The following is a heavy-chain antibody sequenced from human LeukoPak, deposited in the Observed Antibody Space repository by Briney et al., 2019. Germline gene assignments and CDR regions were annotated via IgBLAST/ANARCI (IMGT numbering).Heavy chain of an antibody. CDR2: IDHRGDT. J-gene: IGHJ4*03. CDR3: ARGATISETGYFDF. V-gene: IGHV4-34*01. CDR1: GGSFSRYY. Sequence: PSETLSLTCAVYGGSFSRYYWSWIRQSPGKGLEWIAEIDHRGDTNYNPSVKSRVTISVDTSKSQFSLKVRSLSAAGTAVYYCARGATISETGYFDFWGQGTLVTVSS. D-gene: IGHD3-3*02.